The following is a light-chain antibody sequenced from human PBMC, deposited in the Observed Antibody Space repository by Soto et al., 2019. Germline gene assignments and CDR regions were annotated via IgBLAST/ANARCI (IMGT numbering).Light chain of an antibody. CDR3: AAWDDSLNGNV. J-gene: IGLJ1*01. CDR2: NNN. CDR1: SSNIGTNA. V-gene: IGLV1-44*01. Sequence: SVLTPPPSASGTPGQRVTISCSGGSSNIGTNAVNWYQQLPGTAPELLIYNNNQRPSGVPDRFSGSKSGTSASLAISGLQSEDEADYYCAAWDDSLNGNVFGTGTKLTVL.